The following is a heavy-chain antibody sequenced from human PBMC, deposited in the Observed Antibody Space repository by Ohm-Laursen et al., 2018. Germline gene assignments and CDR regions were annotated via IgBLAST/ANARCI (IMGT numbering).Heavy chain of an antibody. CDR1: GYTFASYD. CDR2: IIPIFGTA. V-gene: IGHV1-69*01. CDR3: ARDRYSSSWYYGMDV. Sequence: SSVKVSCKASGYTFASYDINWVRQAPGQGLEWMGGIIPIFGTANYAQKFQGRVTITADESTSTAYMELSSLRSEDTAVYYCARDRYSSSWYYGMDVWGQGTTVTVSS. D-gene: IGHD6-13*01. J-gene: IGHJ6*02.